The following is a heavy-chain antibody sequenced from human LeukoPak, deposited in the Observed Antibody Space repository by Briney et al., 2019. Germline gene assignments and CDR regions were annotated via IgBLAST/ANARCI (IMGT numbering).Heavy chain of an antibody. CDR2: IYSGGST. CDR1: GFTVSSNY. V-gene: IGHV3-53*01. Sequence: GGSLRLSCAASGFTVSSNYMSWVRQAPGKGLEWVSVIYSGGSTYYADSVKGRFTISRDNSKNTLYLQMNSLRAEDTAVYYCARGPDYVWGSYRYSQEYYFDYWGQGTLVTVSS. CDR3: ARGPDYVWGSYRYSQEYYFDY. J-gene: IGHJ4*02. D-gene: IGHD3-16*02.